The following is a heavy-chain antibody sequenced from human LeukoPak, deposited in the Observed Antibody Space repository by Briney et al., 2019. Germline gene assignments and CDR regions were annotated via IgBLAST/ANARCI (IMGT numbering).Heavy chain of an antibody. J-gene: IGHJ4*02. V-gene: IGHV3-21*01. Sequence: GGSLRLSCAASGFTFSSYIMNWVRQAPGKGLECVSSISSSSSYIYYADSVKGRFTISRDNAKNSLYLQMNSLRTEDTAVYYCAGVLWFGESAADYWGQGTLVTVSS. D-gene: IGHD3-10*01. CDR3: AGVLWFGESAADY. CDR1: GFTFSSYI. CDR2: ISSSSSYI.